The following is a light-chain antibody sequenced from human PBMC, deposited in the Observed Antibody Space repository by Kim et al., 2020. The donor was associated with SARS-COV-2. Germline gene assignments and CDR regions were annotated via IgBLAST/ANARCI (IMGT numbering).Light chain of an antibody. J-gene: IGLJ1*01. CDR1: KLGDKY. V-gene: IGLV3-1*01. Sequence: SYELTQPPSVSVSPGQTASITCSGDKLGDKYACWYQQKPGQPPVLVIYQDSKRPSGIPERFSGSNSGNTATLTISGTQAMDEADYYCQAWDSSTVFGTGT. CDR3: QAWDSSTV. CDR2: QDS.